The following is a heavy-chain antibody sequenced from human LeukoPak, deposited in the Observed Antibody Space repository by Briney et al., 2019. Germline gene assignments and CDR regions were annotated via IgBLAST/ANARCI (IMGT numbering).Heavy chain of an antibody. V-gene: IGHV4-59*08. CDR3: ARLGGGYIDY. CDR1: GGSISSYY. J-gene: IGHJ4*02. D-gene: IGHD3-16*01. Sequence: SETLSLTCTVSGGSISSYYWSWIRQPPGKGLEWIGYIYYSGSTNYNPSLKSRVTISVDTSKNQFSLKLSSVTAADTAAYYCARLGGGYIDYWGQGTLVTVSS. CDR2: IYYSGST.